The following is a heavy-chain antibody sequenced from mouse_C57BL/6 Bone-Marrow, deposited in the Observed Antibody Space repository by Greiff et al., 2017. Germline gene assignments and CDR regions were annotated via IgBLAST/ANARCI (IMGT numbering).Heavy chain of an antibody. Sequence: EVMLVESEGGLVQPGSSMKLSCSASGFTFSDYYMALVCQVPDKGLEWVAHINYDGSSTYYLDSLKSRFIISSDNAKNILYLQMSSLKSEDTATYYCAREGGRLWYFDVWGTGTTVTVSS. CDR1: GFTFSDYY. CDR3: AREGGRLWYFDV. D-gene: IGHD3-3*01. J-gene: IGHJ1*03. V-gene: IGHV5-16*01. CDR2: INYDGSST.